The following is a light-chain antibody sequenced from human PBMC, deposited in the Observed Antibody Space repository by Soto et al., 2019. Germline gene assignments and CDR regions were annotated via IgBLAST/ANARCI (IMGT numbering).Light chain of an antibody. V-gene: IGLV3-21*02. CDR3: QVWDTTSDQGV. CDR1: NVGSKS. J-gene: IGLJ1*01. Sequence: SYELTQPPSVSVAPGQTATVTCGGNNVGSKSVHWYQQKPGQAPVLVVYDDSDRPSGIPERFSGSNSGNTATLTISRVEAGDEADYHCQVWDTTSDQGVFGTGTKVTVL. CDR2: DDS.